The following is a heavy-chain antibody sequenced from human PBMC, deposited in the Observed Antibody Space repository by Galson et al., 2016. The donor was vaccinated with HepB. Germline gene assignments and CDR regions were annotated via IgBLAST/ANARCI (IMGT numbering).Heavy chain of an antibody. Sequence: SLRLSCATSGFTFTDYPMTWVRQAPGKGLEWVSTVGTGHFTHYADSVKGRFIVSRDNSENTLYLQMNSLRADDTALYFCAREGYSTGHCGAFDIWGRGTVVAGSS. J-gene: IGHJ3*02. V-gene: IGHV3-23*01. CDR1: GFTFTDYP. D-gene: IGHD6-19*01. CDR3: AREGYSTGHCGAFDI. CDR2: VGTGHFT.